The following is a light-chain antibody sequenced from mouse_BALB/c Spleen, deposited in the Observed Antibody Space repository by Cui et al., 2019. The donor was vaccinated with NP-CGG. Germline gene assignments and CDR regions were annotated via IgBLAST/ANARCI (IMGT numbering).Light chain of an antibody. CDR1: TGAVTTNNF. CDR2: GTN. CDR3: ALWYSNHWV. Sequence: QAVVTQESAFTTSPGETVTLTCRSSTGAVTTNNFANWVQEKPDHLFTGLIEGTNNRAPGVPARFSGSLIGDKAALTITGAQTEDEAIYFCALWYSNHWVFGGGTKLTVL. V-gene: IGLV1*01. J-gene: IGLJ1*01.